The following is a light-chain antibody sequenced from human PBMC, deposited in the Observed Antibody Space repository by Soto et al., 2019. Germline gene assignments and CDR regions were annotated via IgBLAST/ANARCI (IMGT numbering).Light chain of an antibody. CDR2: DND. Sequence: QSVLTQPPSVSAAPGQRVTVSCSGGSSNIGGNYVAWYRQFPGTAPQLIIYDNDKRPSGIPDRLSGSKSGTSATLLITGLQSGDEADYYCETWDNSLSGVVFGGGTKVTVL. V-gene: IGLV1-51*01. J-gene: IGLJ2*01. CDR3: ETWDNSLSGVV. CDR1: SSNIGGNY.